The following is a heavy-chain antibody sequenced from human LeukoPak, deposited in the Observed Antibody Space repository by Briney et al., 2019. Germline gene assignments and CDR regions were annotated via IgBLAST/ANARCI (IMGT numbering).Heavy chain of an antibody. D-gene: IGHD3-9*01. CDR2: IYYSGST. J-gene: IGHJ4*02. CDR1: GGSLSSGSYY. CDR3: ARDILRNYFDY. Sequence: SETLSLTCTVSGGSLSSGSYYWSWLRQPPGKGLEWIGYIYYSGSTNYNPSLKSRVTISVDTSKNQFSLKLSSVTAADTAVYYCARDILRNYFDYWGQGTLVTVSS. V-gene: IGHV4-61*01.